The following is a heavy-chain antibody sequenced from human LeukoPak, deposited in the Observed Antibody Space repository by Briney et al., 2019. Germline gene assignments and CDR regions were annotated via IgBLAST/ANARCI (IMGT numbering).Heavy chain of an antibody. D-gene: IGHD6-19*01. Sequence: PGGSLRLSCEVSGFTFRTYWMHWVRQAPGKGLVWVSRINSDGSSTSYADSVKGRFTISRDNAKNTLYLQMNSLRAEDTAVYYCASISSGWSVAAVDYWGQGTLVTVSS. CDR3: ASISSGWSVAAVDY. J-gene: IGHJ4*02. CDR2: INSDGSST. CDR1: GFTFRTYW. V-gene: IGHV3-74*01.